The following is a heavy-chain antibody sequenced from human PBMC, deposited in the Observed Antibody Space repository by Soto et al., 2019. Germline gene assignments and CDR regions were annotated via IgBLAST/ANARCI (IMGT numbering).Heavy chain of an antibody. CDR2: IYAGDSDT. V-gene: IGHV5-51*01. Sequence: EVQLVQSGAEVKKPGESLKISCKGSGYTFTNYWIGWVRQTPGKGLEWMGIIYAGDSDTRYSPSFQGQVTISADKSISTDYLQWSSLKASDTAMYYCARRALSNDWFDPWGQGTLVTVSS. CDR3: ARRALSNDWFDP. CDR1: GYTFTNYW. D-gene: IGHD6-13*01. J-gene: IGHJ5*02.